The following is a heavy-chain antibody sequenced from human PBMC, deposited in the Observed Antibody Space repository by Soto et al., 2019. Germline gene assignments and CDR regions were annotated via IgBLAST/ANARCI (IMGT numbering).Heavy chain of an antibody. D-gene: IGHD3-22*01. J-gene: IGHJ5*02. CDR2: IIPIFSTP. V-gene: IGHV1-69*13. Sequence: GASVKVSCKTSGGTFGSYAISWVRQAPGQGLEWMGGIIPIFSTPNYAQKFQGRVTITADESTSTAYMELSSLRSEDTAVYYCARPIQYYFDTSAQSAWFDPWGQGTLVTV. CDR1: GGTFGSYA. CDR3: ARPIQYYFDTSAQSAWFDP.